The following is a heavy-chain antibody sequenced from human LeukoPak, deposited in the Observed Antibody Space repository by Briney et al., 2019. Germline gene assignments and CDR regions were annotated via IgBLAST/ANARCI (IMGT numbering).Heavy chain of an antibody. CDR1: GGSISSSSYY. CDR2: INYSGST. CDR3: ASRYSSGWFEDY. J-gene: IGHJ4*02. V-gene: IGHV4-39*01. D-gene: IGHD6-19*01. Sequence: SETLSVTCTVSGGSISSSSYYWGWIRQPPGKGLEWLGSINYSGSTYYNPSLKSRVSISVDTSTHRFSLKLRSVTAADTAVYYCASRYSSGWFEDYWGQGTLVTVSS.